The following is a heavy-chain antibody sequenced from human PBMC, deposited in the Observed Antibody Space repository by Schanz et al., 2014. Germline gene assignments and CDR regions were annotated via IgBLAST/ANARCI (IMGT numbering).Heavy chain of an antibody. CDR2: ISSSGTTI. V-gene: IGHV3-48*03. J-gene: IGHJ4*01. D-gene: IGHD6-13*01. Sequence: EEQLLQSGGGLVQPGGSLRLSCAASGFTFGSYGMSWVRQAPGKGLEWVSYISSSGTTIYYADSVKGRFTISRDNAKNSLFLQMNSLRVEDTAVYYCAREQIMAAAGLVDYWGHGTLVTVSS. CDR1: GFTFGSYG. CDR3: AREQIMAAAGLVDY.